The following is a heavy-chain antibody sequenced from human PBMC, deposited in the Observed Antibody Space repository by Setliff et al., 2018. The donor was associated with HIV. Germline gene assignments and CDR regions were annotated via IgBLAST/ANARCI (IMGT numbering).Heavy chain of an antibody. CDR1: GYSISSDYY. J-gene: IGHJ5*01. CDR3: ARGGAVSADFDS. Sequence: SETLSLTCGVSGYSISSDYYWGWIRQPPGKGLEWIGSIYYDGRTFYKPSLKSRLTISVDTSKNQFSLSLNSVTAADTAVYFCARGGAVSADFDSWGQGTLVTVSS. V-gene: IGHV4-38-2*01. D-gene: IGHD3-16*01. CDR2: IYYDGRT.